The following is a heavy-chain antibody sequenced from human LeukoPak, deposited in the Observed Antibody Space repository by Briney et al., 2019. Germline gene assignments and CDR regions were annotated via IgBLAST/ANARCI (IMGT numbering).Heavy chain of an antibody. CDR1: GYTFTSYG. CDR2: ISAYNGNT. Sequence: GASVKVSCKASGYTFTSYGISWVRQAPGQGLEWMGWISAYNGNTNYAQKLQGRVTMTTDTSTSTAYMELSSLRSEDTAVYYCARANFGFEGIAAAGPLWDWGQGTLVTVSS. CDR3: ARANFGFEGIAAAGPLWD. D-gene: IGHD6-13*01. V-gene: IGHV1-18*01. J-gene: IGHJ4*02.